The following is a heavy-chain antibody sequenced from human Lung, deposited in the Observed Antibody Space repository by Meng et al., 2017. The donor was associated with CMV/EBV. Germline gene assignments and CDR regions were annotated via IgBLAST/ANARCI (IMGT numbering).Heavy chain of an antibody. D-gene: IGHD3-10*01. Sequence: GEXXKISCKGSAYTFSTYWLGWVRQLPGRGLEWMGLIYPADSNTTYSPSFRGHVTISADKSISTAYLQWIGLRASDTAIYYCARKRGYFFDYWGHGTPVNGAS. J-gene: IGHJ4*01. CDR3: ARKRGYFFDY. V-gene: IGHV5-51*01. CDR1: AYTFSTYW. CDR2: IYPADSNT.